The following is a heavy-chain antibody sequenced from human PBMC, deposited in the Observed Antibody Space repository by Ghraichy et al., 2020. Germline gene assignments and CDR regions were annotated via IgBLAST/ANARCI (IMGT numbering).Heavy chain of an antibody. Sequence: SVKVSCKASGGTFSSYAISWVRQAPGQGLEWMGGIIPIFGTANYAQKFQGRVTITADESTSTAYMELSSLRSEDTAVYYCARDPIVVPAGDDYYYYGMDVWGQGTTVTVSS. V-gene: IGHV1-69*13. CDR1: GGTFSSYA. D-gene: IGHD2-2*01. CDR3: ARDPIVVPAGDDYYYYGMDV. J-gene: IGHJ6*02. CDR2: IIPIFGTA.